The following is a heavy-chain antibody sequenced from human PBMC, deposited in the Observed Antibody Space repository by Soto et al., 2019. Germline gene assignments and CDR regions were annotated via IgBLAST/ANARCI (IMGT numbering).Heavy chain of an antibody. J-gene: IGHJ6*02. V-gene: IGHV6-1*01. CDR3: ARGAYCSGGSCYRNYYYYGMDV. CDR2: TYYRSKWYN. Sequence: SQTLSLTCAISGDSVSSNSAAWNWIRQSPSRGLEWLGRTYYRSKWYNDYAVSMKSRITINPDTSKNQFSLQLNSVTPEDTAVYYCARGAYCSGGSCYRNYYYYGMDVWGQGTTVTVSS. D-gene: IGHD2-15*01. CDR1: GDSVSSNSAA.